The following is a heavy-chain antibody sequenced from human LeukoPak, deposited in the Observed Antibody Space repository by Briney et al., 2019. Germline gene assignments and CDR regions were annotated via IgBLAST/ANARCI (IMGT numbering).Heavy chain of an antibody. CDR2: ISWNSGSI. J-gene: IGHJ4*02. Sequence: GRSLRLSCAASGFTFDDYAMHWVRQAPGKGLEWVSGISWNSGSIGYADSVKGRFTISRDNAKNSLYLQMNSLKTEDTAVYYCTTDILRYFNFDYWGQGTLVTVSS. CDR3: TTDILRYFNFDY. D-gene: IGHD3-9*01. CDR1: GFTFDDYA. V-gene: IGHV3-9*01.